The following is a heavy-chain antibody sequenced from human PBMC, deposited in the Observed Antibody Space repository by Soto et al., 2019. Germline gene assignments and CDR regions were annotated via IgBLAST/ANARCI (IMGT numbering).Heavy chain of an antibody. D-gene: IGHD3-22*01. CDR3: STYYYDSSGYRTFAY. J-gene: IGHJ4*02. CDR1: GGSISSPSW. Sequence: SETLSLTCAVSGGSISSPSWWSWVRQPPGKGLEWIGEIHHDGSSNYNPSLKSRVTISLDKSKNQFSLQVSSVTAADTAVYYCSTYYYDSSGYRTFAYWGQGTLVTVSS. V-gene: IGHV4-4*02. CDR2: IHHDGSS.